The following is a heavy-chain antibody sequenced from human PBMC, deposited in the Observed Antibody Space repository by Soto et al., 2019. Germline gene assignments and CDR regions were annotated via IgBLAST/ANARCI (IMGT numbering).Heavy chain of an antibody. J-gene: IGHJ6*02. Sequence: GGSLRLSCAASGFTFSSYGMHWVRQAPGKGLEWVAVISYDGSNKYYADSVKGRFTISRDNSKNTLYLQMNSLRAEDTAVYYCAKEYSSRGDYYYYGMDVWGQGTTVTVSS. CDR2: ISYDGSNK. D-gene: IGHD6-13*01. V-gene: IGHV3-30*18. CDR1: GFTFSSYG. CDR3: AKEYSSRGDYYYYGMDV.